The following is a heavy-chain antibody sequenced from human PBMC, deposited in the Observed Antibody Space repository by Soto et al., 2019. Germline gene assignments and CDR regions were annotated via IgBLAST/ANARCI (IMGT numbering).Heavy chain of an antibody. CDR1: GGSFSGHS. Sequence: SETLSLTCAVYGGSFSGHSWTWIRQSPGKGLELIGDINHSGRVNYSPSLKSRVTISLDTSKNQFSLTLSAVTAADTAMYYCSTRAYRTNDYYRFDPWGQGTLVTVSS. V-gene: IGHV4-34*01. J-gene: IGHJ5*01. CDR3: STRAYRTNDYYRFDP. CDR2: INHSGRV. D-gene: IGHD2-8*01.